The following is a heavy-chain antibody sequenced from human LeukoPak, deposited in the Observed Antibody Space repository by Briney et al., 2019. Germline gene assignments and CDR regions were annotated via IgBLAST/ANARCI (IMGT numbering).Heavy chain of an antibody. J-gene: IGHJ4*02. V-gene: IGHV3-21*01. CDR1: GFTFSSYG. D-gene: IGHD2-2*01. CDR3: AREGSNNVDY. Sequence: GGSLRLSCAASGFTFSSYGMNWVRQAPGKGLEWVSSISSSSSYIYYADSVKGRFTISRDNAKNSLYLQMNSLRAEDTAVYYCAREGSNNVDYWGQGTLVTVSS. CDR2: ISSSSSYI.